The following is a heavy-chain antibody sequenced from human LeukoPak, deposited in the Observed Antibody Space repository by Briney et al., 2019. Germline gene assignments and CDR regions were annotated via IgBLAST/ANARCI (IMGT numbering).Heavy chain of an antibody. Sequence: SETLSLTCSVSGGSISSSSYYWGWIRQPPGKGLEWIGSIYYSGSTYYNPSLKSRVTISVDTSKNQFSLKLSSVTAADTAVYYCARRVTAIDGMDVWGQGTTVTVS. J-gene: IGHJ6*02. D-gene: IGHD5-18*01. V-gene: IGHV4-39*01. CDR2: IYYSGST. CDR1: GGSISSSSYY. CDR3: ARRVTAIDGMDV.